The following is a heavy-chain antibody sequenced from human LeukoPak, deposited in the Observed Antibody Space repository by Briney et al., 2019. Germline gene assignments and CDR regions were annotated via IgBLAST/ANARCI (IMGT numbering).Heavy chain of an antibody. Sequence: GGSLRLSCAASGFTFTSYAMTWVRQAPGKGLEWVSSINDGGWTTYYADSVKGRFTISRDSSKSTLYLQMTSLRAEDTAVYYCVRGFITSVNWGQGTLVTVSS. CDR2: INDGGWTT. J-gene: IGHJ4*02. CDR1: GFTFTSYA. V-gene: IGHV3-23*01. D-gene: IGHD3-16*02. CDR3: VRGFITSVN.